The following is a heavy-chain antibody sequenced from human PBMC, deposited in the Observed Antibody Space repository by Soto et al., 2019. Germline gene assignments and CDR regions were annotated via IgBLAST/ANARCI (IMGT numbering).Heavy chain of an antibody. CDR2: ISGSGGRA. D-gene: IGHD4-17*01. CDR1: GFTFSSYA. Sequence: EVQLLESGGGLVQPGGSLRLSCAASGFTFSSYAMSWVRQAPGKGLEWVSGISGSGGRAYYADSVKGRFTISRDNSKNTLSLQMNGLRAEDTAVYYCAKHAEDYGDSRVDYWGQGTLVTVSA. V-gene: IGHV3-23*01. J-gene: IGHJ4*02. CDR3: AKHAEDYGDSRVDY.